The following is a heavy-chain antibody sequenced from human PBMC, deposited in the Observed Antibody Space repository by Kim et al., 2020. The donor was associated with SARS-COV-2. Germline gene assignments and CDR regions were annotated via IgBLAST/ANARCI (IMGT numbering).Heavy chain of an antibody. CDR3: AKGGATGFDSSTYFDS. D-gene: IGHD2-2*01. J-gene: IGHJ5*01. V-gene: IGHV3-23*01. Sequence: VGGRFTISRDNSKNTLYLQMNSLRAEDTALYYCAKGGATGFDSSTYFDSWGQGTLVTVSS.